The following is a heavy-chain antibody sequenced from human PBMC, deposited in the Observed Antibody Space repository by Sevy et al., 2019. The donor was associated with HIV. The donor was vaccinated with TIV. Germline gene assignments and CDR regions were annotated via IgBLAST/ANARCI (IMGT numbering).Heavy chain of an antibody. J-gene: IGHJ5*02. D-gene: IGHD2-2*01. CDR1: GFTVSSNY. CDR2: IYSGGST. Sequence: GGSLRLSCAASGFTVSSNYMSWVRQAPGKGLEWVSVIYSGGSTYYAESVMDRFTSSSDNSMNTLFLQMNSRRAEERAVYYCAREYCSSTSCYESWFDPWGQGTLVTVSS. CDR3: AREYCSSTSCYESWFDP. V-gene: IGHV3-53*01.